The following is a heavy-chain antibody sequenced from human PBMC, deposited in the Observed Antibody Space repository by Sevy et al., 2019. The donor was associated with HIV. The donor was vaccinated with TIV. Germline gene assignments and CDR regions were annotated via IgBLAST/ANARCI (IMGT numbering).Heavy chain of an antibody. CDR2: ISSSSSYI. J-gene: IGHJ6*02. V-gene: IGHV3-21*01. CDR3: ARDFSLYSYYDFWSGYAPRGMDV. D-gene: IGHD3-3*01. Sequence: GGSLRLSCAASGFSFTTYAMSWVRQAPGKGLEWVSSISSSSSYIYYADSVKGRFTISRDNAKNSLYLQMNSLRAEDTAVYYCARDFSLYSYYDFWSGYAPRGMDVWGQGTTVTVSS. CDR1: GFSFTTYA.